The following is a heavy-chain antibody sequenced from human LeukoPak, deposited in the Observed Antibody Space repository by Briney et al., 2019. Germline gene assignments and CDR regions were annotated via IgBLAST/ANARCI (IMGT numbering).Heavy chain of an antibody. CDR3: ARSLITPTNWFDP. CDR1: GASISSGSYY. V-gene: IGHV4-61*02. Sequence: SQTLSLTCTVSGASISSGSYYWSWIRQPAGKGLEWIGRIYSSENTNYNPSLKSRVTISVDTSKNQFSLELNSVTAADTAVHYCARSLITPTNWFDPWGQGTLATVSS. J-gene: IGHJ5*02. CDR2: IYSSENT. D-gene: IGHD2-15*01.